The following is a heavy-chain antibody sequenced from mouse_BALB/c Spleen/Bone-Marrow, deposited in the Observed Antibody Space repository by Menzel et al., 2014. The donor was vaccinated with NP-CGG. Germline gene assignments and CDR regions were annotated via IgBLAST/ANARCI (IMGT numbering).Heavy chain of an antibody. CDR3: AREGYGSIYVGAMDY. V-gene: IGHV5-6-5*01. Sequence: EVQPVESGGGLVKPGGSLKLSCAASGFTFSTYALSWVRQTPEKSLEWVASISSGGSTYYSDSVKGRFTISRDNARNILYLQMNSLRSEDTAMYYCAREGYGSIYVGAMDYWGQGTSVTVSS. CDR2: ISSGGST. CDR1: GFTFSTYA. D-gene: IGHD1-1*02. J-gene: IGHJ4*01.